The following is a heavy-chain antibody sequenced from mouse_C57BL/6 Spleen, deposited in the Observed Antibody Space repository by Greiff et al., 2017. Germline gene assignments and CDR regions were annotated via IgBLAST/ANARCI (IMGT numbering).Heavy chain of an antibody. V-gene: IGHV1-26*01. J-gene: IGHJ2*01. CDR3: ARDYY. CDR2: INPNNGGT. Sequence: EVKLQQSGPELVKPGASVKISCKASGYTFTDYYMNWVKQSHGKSLEWIGDINPNNGGTSYNQKFKGKATLTVDKSSSTAYMELRSLTSEDSAVYYCARDYYWGQGTTLTVSS. CDR1: GYTFTDYY.